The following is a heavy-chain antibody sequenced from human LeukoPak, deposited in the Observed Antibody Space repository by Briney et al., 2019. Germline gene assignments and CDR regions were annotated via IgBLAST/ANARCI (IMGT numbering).Heavy chain of an antibody. CDR2: INSGGSAT. V-gene: IGHV3-74*01. Sequence: GGSLRLSCAASGFPFSSYWMHWVRQVPGKGLLWVSRINSGGSATIYADSVRGRFTISRDNAKNTLYLQMSGLRVEDTAVYHCASDSPYYGMDVWGQGTTVTVPS. CDR3: ASDSPYYGMDV. J-gene: IGHJ6*02. CDR1: GFPFSSYW.